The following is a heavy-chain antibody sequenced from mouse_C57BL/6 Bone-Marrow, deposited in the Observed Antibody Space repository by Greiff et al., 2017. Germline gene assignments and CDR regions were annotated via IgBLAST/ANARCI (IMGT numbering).Heavy chain of an antibody. CDR2: ISYDGSN. V-gene: IGHV3-6*01. CDR1: GYSITSGYF. D-gene: IGHD1-1*01. Sequence: EVKLVESGPGLVKPSQSLSLTCSVTGYSITSGYFWNWIRQFPGNKLEWMGYISYDGSNNYNPSLKNRISITRDTSKNQFFLKLKSVTTEDSATYYCARSGIYYDGRGVFYWYFDVWGTGTTVTVSS. J-gene: IGHJ1*03. CDR3: ARSGIYYDGRGVFYWYFDV.